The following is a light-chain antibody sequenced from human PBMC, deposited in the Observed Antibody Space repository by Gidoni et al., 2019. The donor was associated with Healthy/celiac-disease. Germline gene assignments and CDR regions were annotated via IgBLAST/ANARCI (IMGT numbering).Light chain of an antibody. CDR3: QQRYSTPWT. J-gene: IGKJ1*01. CDR1: QSISSY. Sequence: IQIIQSPSSLSASVGDRVTITCRDSQSISSYLNWYQQKPGKAPKLLIYSASSLQSGVPSKFSGSGSGAEYTITISSLQPEDVATYYCQQRYSTPWTFGQGTKVEIK. V-gene: IGKV1-39*01. CDR2: SAS.